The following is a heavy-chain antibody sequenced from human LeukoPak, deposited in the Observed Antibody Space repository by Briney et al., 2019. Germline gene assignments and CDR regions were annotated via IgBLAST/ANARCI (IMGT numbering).Heavy chain of an antibody. CDR1: GDTLITHY. CDR3: ARHSSRGHYYDFDY. J-gene: IGHJ4*02. D-gene: IGHD3-22*01. V-gene: IGHV1-69*02. CDR2: IVPVIGVA. Sequence: SVKVSCKAPGDTLITHYISWVRQAPGQGLEWVGRIVPVIGVATYAQSLQGRVIITADRSTNTAYMELSSLRFEDSAVYFCARHSSRGHYYDFDYWGQGTLVTVSS.